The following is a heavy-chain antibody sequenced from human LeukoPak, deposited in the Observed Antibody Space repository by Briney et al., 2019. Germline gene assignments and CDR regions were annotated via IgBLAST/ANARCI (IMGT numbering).Heavy chain of an antibody. J-gene: IGHJ4*02. D-gene: IGHD1-26*01. CDR1: GGSISSYY. V-gene: IGHV4-59*01. CDR3: ARAVVGATLHFDY. Sequence: SETLSLTCTVSGGSISSYYWSWIRQPPGKGLEWIGYIYYSGSTNYNPSLKSRVTISVDTSKNQFSLKLSSVTAADTAVYYCARAVVGATLHFDYWGQGTLVTVSS. CDR2: IYYSGST.